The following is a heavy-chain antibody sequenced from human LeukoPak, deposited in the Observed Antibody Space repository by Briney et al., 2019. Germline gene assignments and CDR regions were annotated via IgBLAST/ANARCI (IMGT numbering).Heavy chain of an antibody. D-gene: IGHD3-16*01. J-gene: IGHJ6*03. CDR2: TYYRSKWSS. CDR1: GDSVSSNSAA. Sequence: SQTLSLTCAISGDSVSSNSAAWHWIRQSPSRGLEWLGRTYYRSKWSSDYAVSMKRRITIKPDTSKNQFSLQLNSVTPEDTAVYFCAREGGHYYYIDVWGKGTTVTGSS. CDR3: AREGGHYYYIDV. V-gene: IGHV6-1*01.